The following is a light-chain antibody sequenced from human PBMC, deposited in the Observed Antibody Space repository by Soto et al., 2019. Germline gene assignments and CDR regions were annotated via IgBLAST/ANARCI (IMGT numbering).Light chain of an antibody. J-gene: IGKJ3*01. CDR1: QDISNY. V-gene: IGKV1-33*01. CDR3: QQYEDLPLS. Sequence: DIHMPQSPSSLSASVGDRVTITCQASQDISNYLNWYQHKPGKPPKLLIYDASNLETGVPSRFSGSGSGTDFTLTISSLQTEEVATYYCQQYEDLPLSFGPGPKGDF. CDR2: DAS.